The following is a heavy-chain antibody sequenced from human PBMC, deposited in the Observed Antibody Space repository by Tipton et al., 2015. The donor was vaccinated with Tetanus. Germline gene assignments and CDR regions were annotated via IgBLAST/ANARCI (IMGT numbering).Heavy chain of an antibody. V-gene: IGHV3-69-1*02. D-gene: IGHD6-25*01. Sequence: SLRLSCAVYGFMFGNYRMNWVRQAPGKGLEWVASITTNSYIYYADSVKGRFTISRDNTKNSLFLQMNSLRAGDTAVYYCASGSTLDFWGQVTLVTVSS. CDR2: ITTNSYI. J-gene: IGHJ4*02. CDR1: GFMFGNYR. CDR3: ASGSTLDF.